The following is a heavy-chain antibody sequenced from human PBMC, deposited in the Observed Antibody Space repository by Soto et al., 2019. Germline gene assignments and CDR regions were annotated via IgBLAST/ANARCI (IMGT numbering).Heavy chain of an antibody. J-gene: IGHJ6*02. CDR1: GGSVISGTYY. Sequence: QVHLQESGPGLVKPSETLSLTCIVSGGSVISGTYYWSWIRQPPGKGLEWIAYIYSSGSATYNPSLQSRVTISVDTSKNQFSRRLTAVTAADTAVYYCARESLVSPYYYGMDVWGQGTTVIVSS. CDR2: IYSSGSA. V-gene: IGHV4-61*01. D-gene: IGHD2-8*01. CDR3: ARESLVSPYYYGMDV.